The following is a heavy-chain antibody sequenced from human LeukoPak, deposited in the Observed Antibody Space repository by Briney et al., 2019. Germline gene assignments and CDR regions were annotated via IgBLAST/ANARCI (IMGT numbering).Heavy chain of an antibody. CDR3: ARGLLWFGESLHAFDI. CDR2: ISYDGSNK. D-gene: IGHD3-10*01. Sequence: GGSLRLSCGASGFTFSSYAMHWVRQAPGKGLEWVAVISYDGSNKYYADSVKGRFTISRDNSKNTLYLQMNSLRAEDTAVYYCARGLLWFGESLHAFDIWGQGTMVTVSS. V-gene: IGHV3-30-3*01. J-gene: IGHJ3*02. CDR1: GFTFSSYA.